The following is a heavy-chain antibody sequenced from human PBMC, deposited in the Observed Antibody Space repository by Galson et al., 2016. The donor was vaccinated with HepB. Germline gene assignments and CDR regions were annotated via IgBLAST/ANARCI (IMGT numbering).Heavy chain of an antibody. J-gene: IGHJ5*02. V-gene: IGHV3-9*01. CDR2: ISWNSNNI. D-gene: IGHD3-9*01. CDR1: GFTFDDHT. Sequence: SLRLSCAASGFTFDDHTMHWVRQAPGRGLEWVSGISWNSNNIGYADSVKGRFTISRDNAKNSLFLQMNSLRPEDTAFYYCARDPRYNILTGYYNAWGQGTLVAVPS. CDR3: ARDPRYNILTGYYNA.